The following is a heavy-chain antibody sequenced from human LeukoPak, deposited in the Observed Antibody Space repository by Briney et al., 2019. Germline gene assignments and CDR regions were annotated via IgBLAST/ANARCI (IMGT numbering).Heavy chain of an antibody. Sequence: XXXQPAXXXXXWIGRMYASGSTRYNPSFEGRVTMSADTSKNQVSLKLTSVIAADTAVYFCARDQSGHGGHNIDAFDVWGQGTMVTVSS. V-gene: IGHV4-4*07. J-gene: IGHJ3*01. CDR2: MYASGST. CDR3: ARDQSGHGGHNIDAFDV. D-gene: IGHD3-16*01.